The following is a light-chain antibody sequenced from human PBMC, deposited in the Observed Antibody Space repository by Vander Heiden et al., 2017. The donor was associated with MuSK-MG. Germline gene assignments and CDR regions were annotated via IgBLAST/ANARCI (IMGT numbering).Light chain of an antibody. Sequence: SLLTQPPCASGPAGQTVTPSLAGSGYKVGRNYVYWYNQLPGTPPNLLIYKNNQRRSGVPARFSASKSGTSAALPISGLRYAEEADYYCAASDDSLSSVVFGGGTKLTVL. CDR2: KNN. CDR1: GYKVGRNY. J-gene: IGLJ2*01. CDR3: AASDDSLSSVV. V-gene: IGLV1-47*01.